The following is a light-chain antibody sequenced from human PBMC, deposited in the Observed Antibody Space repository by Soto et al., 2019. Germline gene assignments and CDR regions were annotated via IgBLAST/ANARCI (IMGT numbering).Light chain of an antibody. CDR3: QAWNSSTVV. J-gene: IGLJ2*01. CDR2: QDS. CDR1: KLGDKY. V-gene: IGLV3-1*01. Sequence: SYELTQPPSVSVSPGQTASITCSGDKLGDKYACWYQQKPGQCPVLVIYQDSKRPSAIPERFSCSNSGNTATLTIIGTQAMDEADYYCQAWNSSTVVFGGGTKLTVL.